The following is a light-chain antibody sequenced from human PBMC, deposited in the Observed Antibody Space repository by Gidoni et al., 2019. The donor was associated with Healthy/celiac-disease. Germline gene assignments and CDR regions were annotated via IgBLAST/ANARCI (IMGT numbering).Light chain of an antibody. Sequence: DIQMTQSPSTLSASVGDRVTITCRASQSISSWLAWYQQKPGKAPKLLIYKASSFESGVPSWFSGRGSGTEFTLTISSLQPDDFATYYCQHYNSYPFTFGPGTKVDIK. J-gene: IGKJ3*01. CDR2: KAS. CDR1: QSISSW. CDR3: QHYNSYPFT. V-gene: IGKV1-5*03.